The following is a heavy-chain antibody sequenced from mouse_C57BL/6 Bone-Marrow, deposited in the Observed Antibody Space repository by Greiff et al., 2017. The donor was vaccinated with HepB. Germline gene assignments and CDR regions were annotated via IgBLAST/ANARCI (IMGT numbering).Heavy chain of an antibody. V-gene: IGHV14-4*01. Sequence: EVQLQQSGAELVRPGASVKLSCTASGFNIKEDYMHWVKQRPEQGLEWIGWIDPENGDTEYASKFQGKATITADTSSNTAYMQLSSLTSEDTAVYYCTTKGFDYWGQGTTLTVSS. CDR3: TTKGFDY. CDR2: IDPENGDT. J-gene: IGHJ2*01. CDR1: GFNIKEDY.